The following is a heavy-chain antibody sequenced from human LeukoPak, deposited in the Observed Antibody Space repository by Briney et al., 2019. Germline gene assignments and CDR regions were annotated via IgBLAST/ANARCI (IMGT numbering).Heavy chain of an antibody. CDR1: GGSISSYY. Sequence: SETLSLTCTVSGGSISSYYWSWIRQPPGKGLEWIGYIYYSGSTNYNPSLKSRVTISVDTSKNQFSLKLSSVTAADTALYYCARYRFGPDSFDYWGQGTLVTVSS. CDR3: ARYRFGPDSFDY. CDR2: IYYSGST. D-gene: IGHD3-16*01. J-gene: IGHJ4*02. V-gene: IGHV4-59*08.